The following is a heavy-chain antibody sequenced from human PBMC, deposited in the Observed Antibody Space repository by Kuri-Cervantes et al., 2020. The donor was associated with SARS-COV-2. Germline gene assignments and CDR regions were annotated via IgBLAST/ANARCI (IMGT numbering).Heavy chain of an antibody. V-gene: IGHV3-23*01. CDR2: ISGDDGST. Sequence: GESLKISCAASGFTFSSYWMSWVRQAPGKGLEWVSIISGDDGSTYYADSVRGRFTISRDNSKNALYLQMNSLRAEDTAMYYCARDQNYDFWSGSKRGHFDYWGQGTLVTVSS. J-gene: IGHJ4*02. D-gene: IGHD3-3*01. CDR1: GFTFSSYW. CDR3: ARDQNYDFWSGSKRGHFDY.